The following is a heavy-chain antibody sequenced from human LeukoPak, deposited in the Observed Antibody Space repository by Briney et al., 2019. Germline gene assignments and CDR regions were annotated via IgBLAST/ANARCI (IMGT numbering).Heavy chain of an antibody. J-gene: IGHJ4*02. CDR1: GFTFSSYA. Sequence: GSLRLSCAASGFTFSSYAMHWVRQAPGKGLEWVAVISYDGSNKYYADSVKGRFTISRDSSKNTLSLQMNSLRAEDTAVYYCARERKIAAGIDYWGQGTLVTVSS. D-gene: IGHD6-13*01. CDR2: ISYDGSNK. V-gene: IGHV3-30-3*01. CDR3: ARERKIAAGIDY.